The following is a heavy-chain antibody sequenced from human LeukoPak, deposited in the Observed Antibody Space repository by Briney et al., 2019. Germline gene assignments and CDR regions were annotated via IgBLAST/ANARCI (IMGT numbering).Heavy chain of an antibody. CDR3: ARDIYDSSGYYFDY. J-gene: IGHJ4*02. Sequence: PSETLSLTCTVSGGSISSSSYYWGWIRQPPGKGLEWIGSIYYSGSTYYNPSLKSRVTISVDTSKNQFSLKLSSVTAADTAVYYCARDIYDSSGYYFDYWGQGTLVTVSS. D-gene: IGHD3-22*01. CDR2: IYYSGST. CDR1: GGSISSSSYY. V-gene: IGHV4-39*07.